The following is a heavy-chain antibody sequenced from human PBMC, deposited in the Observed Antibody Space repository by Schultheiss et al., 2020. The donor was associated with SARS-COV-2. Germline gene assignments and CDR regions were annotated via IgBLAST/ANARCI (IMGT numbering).Heavy chain of an antibody. CDR2: IYYIGST. J-gene: IGHJ5*02. D-gene: IGHD1-26*01. CDR1: GYSISSGYY. CDR3: ARVPHGGARSGWFDP. V-gene: IGHV4-38-2*01. Sequence: SETLSLTCAVSGYSISSGYYWGWIRQPPGKGLEWIGYIYYIGSTNYNPSLKSRVTMSVDTSKNQFSLKLSSVTAADTAVYYCARVPHGGARSGWFDPWGQGTLVTVSS.